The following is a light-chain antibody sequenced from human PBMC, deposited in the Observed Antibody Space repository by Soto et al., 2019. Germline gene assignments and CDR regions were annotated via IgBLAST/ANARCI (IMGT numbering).Light chain of an antibody. Sequence: EMVMTQSPATLSVSPGERVTLSCRASESVHRNLAWYQQKPGQGPSLLIYYASPRATGVPDRFTGSGSGTEFTLTISSLQSEDSGVYHCQHYNNWPPTFGPGTKVEIK. CDR2: YAS. V-gene: IGKV3-15*01. J-gene: IGKJ3*01. CDR1: ESVHRN. CDR3: QHYNNWPPT.